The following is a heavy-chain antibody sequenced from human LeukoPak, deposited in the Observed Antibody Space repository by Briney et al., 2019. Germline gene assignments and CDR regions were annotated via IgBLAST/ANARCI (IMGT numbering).Heavy chain of an antibody. CDR3: ARLRYDFVWGSYDY. CDR1: GFTFSDYY. D-gene: IGHD3-16*01. J-gene: IGHJ4*02. V-gene: IGHV3-11*04. Sequence: GGSLRLSCAASGFTFSDYYMSWIRQAPGKGLEWVSYISSSGSTRYYADSVKGRFTISRDNAKNSLYLQMNSLRAEDTAVYYCARLRYDFVWGSYDYWGQGTLVTVSS. CDR2: ISSSGSTR.